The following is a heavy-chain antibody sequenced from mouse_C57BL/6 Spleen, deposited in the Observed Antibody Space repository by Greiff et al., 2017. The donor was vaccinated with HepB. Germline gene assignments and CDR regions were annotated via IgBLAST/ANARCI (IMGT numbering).Heavy chain of an antibody. CDR3: ARGRMVTKDAMDY. J-gene: IGHJ4*01. Sequence: VQLKESGAELVKPGASVKISCKASGYAFSSYWMNWVKQRPGKGLEWIGQIYPGDGDTNYNGKFKGKATLTADKSSSTAYMQLSSLTSEDSAVYFCARGRMVTKDAMDYWGQGTSVTVSS. V-gene: IGHV1-80*01. CDR1: GYAFSSYW. CDR2: IYPGDGDT. D-gene: IGHD2-2*01.